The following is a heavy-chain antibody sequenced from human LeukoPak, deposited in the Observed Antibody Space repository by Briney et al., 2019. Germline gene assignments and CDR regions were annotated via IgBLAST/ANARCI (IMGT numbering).Heavy chain of an antibody. D-gene: IGHD5-18*01. CDR3: ARGVSRGYSYGRYYMDV. V-gene: IGHV4-59*01. J-gene: IGHJ6*03. Sequence: SETLSLTCTVSGDSFSYFYWSWIRQPPGKGLEWIGYIYYSGSTNYNPSLKSRVTISVDTSKNQFSLKLSSVTAADTAVYYCARGVSRGYSYGRYYMDVWGKGTTVTVSS. CDR1: GDSFSYFY. CDR2: IYYSGST.